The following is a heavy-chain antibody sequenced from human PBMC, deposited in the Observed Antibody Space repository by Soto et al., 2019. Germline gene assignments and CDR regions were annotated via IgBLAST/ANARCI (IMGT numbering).Heavy chain of an antibody. J-gene: IGHJ4*02. CDR1: GFTFSSYA. V-gene: IGHV3-23*01. CDR2: ISGSGGST. Sequence: GGSLRLSCAASGFTFSSYAMSWVRQAPGKGLEWVSAISGSGGSTYYADSVKGRFTISRDNSKNTLYLQMNSLRAEDTAVYYCAKDRFRIAARPLCFDYWGQGTLVTVSS. CDR3: AKDRFRIAARPLCFDY. D-gene: IGHD6-6*01.